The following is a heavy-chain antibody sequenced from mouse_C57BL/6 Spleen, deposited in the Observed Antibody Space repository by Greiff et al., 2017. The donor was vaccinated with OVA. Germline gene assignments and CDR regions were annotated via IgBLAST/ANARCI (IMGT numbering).Heavy chain of an antibody. J-gene: IGHJ4*01. D-gene: IGHD1-1*01. CDR2: INPNNGGT. Sequence: EVQLQQSGPELVKPGASVKISCKASGYTFTDYYMNWVKQSHGKSLEWIGDINPNNGGTSYKQKFKGKATLTVDKSSSTAYMGLRSLTSEDSAVYYCARGTTVVGSRAMDYWGQGTSVTVSS. CDR1: GYTFTDYY. V-gene: IGHV1-26*01. CDR3: ARGTTVVGSRAMDY.